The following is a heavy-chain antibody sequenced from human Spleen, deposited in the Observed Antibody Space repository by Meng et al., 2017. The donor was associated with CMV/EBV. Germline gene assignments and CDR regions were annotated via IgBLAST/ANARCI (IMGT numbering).Heavy chain of an antibody. CDR2: INSAGTTA. CDR1: GFTFDDYA. V-gene: IGHV3-48*03. CDR3: ARAYARGRFDY. J-gene: IGHJ4*02. Sequence: GESLKISCAASGFTFDDYAMHWVRQAPGKGLQWVAYINSAGTTAYYGDSVKGRFTISRGNGKKSLYLQMSSLSAEDTAVYYCARAYARGRFDYWGQGALVTVSS. D-gene: IGHD3-16*01.